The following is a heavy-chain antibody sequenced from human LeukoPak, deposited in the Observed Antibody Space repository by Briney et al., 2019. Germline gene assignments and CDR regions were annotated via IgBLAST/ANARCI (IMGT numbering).Heavy chain of an antibody. J-gene: IGHJ3*02. CDR1: DGSISRYY. Sequence: SETLTLTCTVSDGSISRYYWSWIRQPPGKGLEWIGYIYYSGSTNYNPSLKSRVTILVVTFKTYFSLKLSSVTAGDAAVYYCARGDSSSWYLAAFDIWGQGTMVTVSS. CDR2: IYYSGST. V-gene: IGHV4-59*01. D-gene: IGHD6-13*01. CDR3: ARGDSSSWYLAAFDI.